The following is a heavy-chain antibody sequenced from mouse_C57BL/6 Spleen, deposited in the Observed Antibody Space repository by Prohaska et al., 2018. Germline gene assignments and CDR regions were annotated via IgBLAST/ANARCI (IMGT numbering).Heavy chain of an antibody. D-gene: IGHD2-5*01. J-gene: IGHJ2*01. CDR3: ATYYSNYESYYFDY. CDR2: IYPCRGST. Sequence: QDQLQQPGAELVKPGPSVKMSCKASGYTFTSYWITWVKQRPGQGLEWIGDIYPCRGSTNYNEKVKSKATLTVDTSSSTAYMKLSSLTSEDSAVYYCATYYSNYESYYFDYWGQGTTLTVSS. CDR1: GYTFTSYW. V-gene: IGHV1-55*01.